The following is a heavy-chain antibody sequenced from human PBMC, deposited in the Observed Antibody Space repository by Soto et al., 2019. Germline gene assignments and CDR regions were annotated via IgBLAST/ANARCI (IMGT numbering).Heavy chain of an antibody. Sequence: GASVNGSCKAAGGAFSGDTISWVRHAPGQGLEWMGRIIPILGIANYAQKFQGRVTITADKSTSTAYMELSSLRSEDTAVYYCASKDIVVVVAATTNLNYDYWGQGTLVTVSS. D-gene: IGHD2-15*01. CDR1: GGAFSGDT. CDR3: ASKDIVVVVAATTNLNYDY. CDR2: IIPILGIA. J-gene: IGHJ4*02. V-gene: IGHV1-69*02.